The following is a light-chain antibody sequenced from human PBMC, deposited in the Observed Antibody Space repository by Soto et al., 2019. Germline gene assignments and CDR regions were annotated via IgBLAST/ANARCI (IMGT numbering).Light chain of an antibody. V-gene: IGLV1-44*01. CDR3: AACDDSLNGHWV. Sequence: QSVLTQPPSASGTPGQRVTISCSGSSSNIGTNTVDWYQQVPGAAPRLLIHGNNERPSGVPDRFSGSKSGTSASLAISGLQSEDEADYFCAACDDSLNGHWVFGGGTKVTVL. J-gene: IGLJ3*02. CDR2: GNN. CDR1: SSNIGTNT.